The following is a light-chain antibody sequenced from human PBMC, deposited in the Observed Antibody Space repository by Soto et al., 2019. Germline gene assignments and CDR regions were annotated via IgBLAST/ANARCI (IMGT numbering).Light chain of an antibody. J-gene: IGLJ1*01. CDR2: EVS. CDR1: SSDVGGYNF. V-gene: IGLV2-8*01. CDR3: TSYAGSNNFYF. Sequence: QSVLTQPPSASGSPGQSVTISCTGTSSDVGGYNFVSWYQQHPGKAPKLIIYEVSKRPPGVPDRFSGSKSGNTASLTVSGFQAENEADYYCTSYAGSNNFYFFGTGTKVTAL.